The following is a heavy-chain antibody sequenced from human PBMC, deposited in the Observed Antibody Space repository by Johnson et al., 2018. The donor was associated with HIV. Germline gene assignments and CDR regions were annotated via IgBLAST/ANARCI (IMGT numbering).Heavy chain of an antibody. Sequence: VQLVESGGGVVKPGESLRLSCAASGFTLSSYALSWVRQAPGKGLEWVSGISWNSGAIGYADSVKGRVTISRDNAKNSLYLQMNTLRAEDTAVYYCVRVGPRSKGGPVDAFDIWGQGTMVTVSS. CDR2: ISWNSGAI. CDR3: VRVGPRSKGGPVDAFDI. V-gene: IGHV3-21*01. CDR1: GFTLSSYA. D-gene: IGHD3-16*01. J-gene: IGHJ3*02.